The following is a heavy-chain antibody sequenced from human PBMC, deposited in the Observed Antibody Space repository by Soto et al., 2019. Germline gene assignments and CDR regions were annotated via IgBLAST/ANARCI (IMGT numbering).Heavy chain of an antibody. V-gene: IGHV3-33*01. Sequence: GGSLRLSCAASGFTFSSYGMHWVRQAPGKGLEWVAVIWYDGSNKYYADSVKGRFTISRDNSKNTLYLQMNSLRAEDTAVYYCARDFNFREGLAAAVDYWGQGTLATVS. CDR1: GFTFSSYG. CDR3: ARDFNFREGLAAAVDY. CDR2: IWYDGSNK. D-gene: IGHD6-13*01. J-gene: IGHJ4*02.